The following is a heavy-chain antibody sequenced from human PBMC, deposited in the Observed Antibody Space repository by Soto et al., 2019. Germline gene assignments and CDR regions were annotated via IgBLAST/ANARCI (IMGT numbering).Heavy chain of an antibody. CDR1: GFTFSSYA. D-gene: IGHD2-2*01. Sequence: XVSPSLSCAASGFTFSSYALIWVRQAPGKGLQSVSSISGSGDATYYADAVKGRFTISRDNSKNTLYLQMSSLRVEDTAVYYCAKIICTHTSCPSYYYGMDVWGQGTTVTVSS. V-gene: IGHV3-23*01. J-gene: IGHJ6*02. CDR3: AKIICTHTSCPSYYYGMDV. CDR2: ISGSGDAT.